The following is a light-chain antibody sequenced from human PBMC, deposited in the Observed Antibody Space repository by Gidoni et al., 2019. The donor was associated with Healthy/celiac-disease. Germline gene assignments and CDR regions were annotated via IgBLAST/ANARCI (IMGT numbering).Light chain of an antibody. Sequence: GSLGERATINCKSSQSVLYSSNNKNYLAWYQQKPGQPPKLLIYWASTRESGVPDRFSGSGSGTDFTLTISSLQAEDVAVYYCQQYYSTITFGQGTRLEIK. CDR3: QQYYSTIT. CDR2: WAS. V-gene: IGKV4-1*01. J-gene: IGKJ5*01. CDR1: QSVLYSSNNKNY.